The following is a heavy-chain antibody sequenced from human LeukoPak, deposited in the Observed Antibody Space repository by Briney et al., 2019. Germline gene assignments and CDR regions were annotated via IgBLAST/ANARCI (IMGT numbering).Heavy chain of an antibody. J-gene: IGHJ4*02. D-gene: IGHD1-14*01. CDR1: GFTFDDYG. CDR3: ARDPEGGKGFDY. Sequence: GGSLRLSCADSGFTFDDYGMSWVRQAPGKGLEWVYGINWNGGGTGYADSVKGRFTISRDNAKNSLYLQMNSLRAEDTAVYYCARDPEGGKGFDYWGQGTLVTVSS. CDR2: INWNGGGT. V-gene: IGHV3-20*04.